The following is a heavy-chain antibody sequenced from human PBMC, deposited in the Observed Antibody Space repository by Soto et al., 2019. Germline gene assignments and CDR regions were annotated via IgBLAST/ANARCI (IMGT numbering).Heavy chain of an antibody. V-gene: IGHV1-18*01. CDR1: GYTFTSYG. CDR2: FSAYNGNT. Sequence: ASVKVSCKASGYTFTSYGISWVRQAPGQGLEWMGWFSAYNGNTNYAQKLQGRVTMTTDTSTSTAYMELRSLRSDDTAVYYCARALSDTYYDFWSGYSDYYGMDVWGQGTTVTVSS. J-gene: IGHJ6*02. CDR3: ARALSDTYYDFWSGYSDYYGMDV. D-gene: IGHD3-3*01.